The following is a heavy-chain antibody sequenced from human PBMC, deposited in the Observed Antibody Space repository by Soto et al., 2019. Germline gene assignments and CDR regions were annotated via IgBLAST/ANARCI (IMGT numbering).Heavy chain of an antibody. CDR1: GFTFDDYA. J-gene: IGHJ4*02. CDR2: ISWNSGSI. D-gene: IGHD6-13*01. V-gene: IGHV3-9*01. Sequence: EVQLVESGGGLVQPGRSLRLSCAASGFTFDDYAMHWVRQAPGKGLEWVSGISWNSGSIGYADSVKGRFTISRDNAKNSLYLQMNSLRAEATALYYCAKDAPSRAAAGTEADYFDYWGQGTLVTVSS. CDR3: AKDAPSRAAAGTEADYFDY.